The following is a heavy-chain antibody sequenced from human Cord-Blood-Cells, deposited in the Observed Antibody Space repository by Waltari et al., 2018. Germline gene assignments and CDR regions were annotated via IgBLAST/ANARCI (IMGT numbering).Heavy chain of an antibody. CDR3: ARGRLLYYYGSGSYYFDY. CDR1: GGSFSGYY. Sequence: QVQLQQWGAGLLKPSETLSLTCAVYGGSFSGYYWSWIRQPPGKGQEWIGEINHSGSTNYNPSLKSRVTISVDTSKNQFSLKLSSVTAADTAVYYCARGRLLYYYGSGSYYFDYWGQGTLVTVSS. D-gene: IGHD3-10*01. CDR2: INHSGST. V-gene: IGHV4-34*01. J-gene: IGHJ4*02.